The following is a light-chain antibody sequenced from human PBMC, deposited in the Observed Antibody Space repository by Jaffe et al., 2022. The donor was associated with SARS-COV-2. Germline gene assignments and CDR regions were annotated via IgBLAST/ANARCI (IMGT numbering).Light chain of an antibody. V-gene: IGLV1-47*01. CDR3: AAWDGSLRGWV. J-gene: IGLJ3*02. CDR1: SSNIGRNY. CDR2: TND. Sequence: QSVLTQPPSASGTPGQRVTISCSGSSSNIGRNYVYWYQQLPGTAPKLLIYTNDQRPAGVPDRISGSKSGTSASLAISGLRSEDEADYYCAAWDGSLRGWVFGGGTKLTVL.